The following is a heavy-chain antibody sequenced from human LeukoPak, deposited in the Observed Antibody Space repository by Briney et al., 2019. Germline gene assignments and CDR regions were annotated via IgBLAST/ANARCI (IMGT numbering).Heavy chain of an antibody. J-gene: IGHJ4*02. CDR2: INPSGGST. V-gene: IGHV1-46*01. CDR1: GYTFTSYY. Sequence: ASVKVSCKASGYTFTSYYMHWVRQAPGQGLEWMGIINPSGGSTRYAQKFQGRVTMTRDTSTSTVYMELSSLRPEDTAVYYCARGEWELRVDYWGQGTLVTVSS. D-gene: IGHD1-26*01. CDR3: ARGEWELRVDY.